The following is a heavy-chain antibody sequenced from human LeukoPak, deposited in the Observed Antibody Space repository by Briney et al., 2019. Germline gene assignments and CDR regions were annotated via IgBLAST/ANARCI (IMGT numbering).Heavy chain of an antibody. CDR2: VQPDGSAK. CDR3: ARDFFGWSSLGH. V-gene: IGHV3-7*01. D-gene: IGHD6-19*01. J-gene: IGHJ1*01. CDR1: GFTFRSNW. Sequence: GGSLRLSCAASGFTFRSNWMNWVRQAPGKGLEWVAHVQPDGSAKIYADSVKGRFTISRDSAKDSVYLQMNSLGVEDTAVYYCARDFFGWSSLGHWGQGTLVTVSS.